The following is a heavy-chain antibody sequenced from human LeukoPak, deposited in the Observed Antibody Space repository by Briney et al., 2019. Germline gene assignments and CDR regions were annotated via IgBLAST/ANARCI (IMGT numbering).Heavy chain of an antibody. CDR2: INHSGST. D-gene: IGHD3-16*02. CDR1: GGSFSGYY. J-gene: IGHJ4*02. CDR3: ARGRDDYVWGSYRHYFDY. V-gene: IGHV4-34*01. Sequence: SETLSLTCAVYGGSFSGYYWSWIRQPPGKGLEWIGEINHSGSTNYNPSLKSRVTISVDTSKNQFSPKLSSVTAADTAVYYCARGRDDYVWGSYRHYFDYWGQGTLVTVSS.